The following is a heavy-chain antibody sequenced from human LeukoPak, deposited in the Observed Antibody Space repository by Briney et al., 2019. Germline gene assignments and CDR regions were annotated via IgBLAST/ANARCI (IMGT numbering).Heavy chain of an antibody. Sequence: GGSLRLSCAASGFTFSSYDMHWVRQATGKGLEWVSAIGTAGDTYYPGSVKGRFTISRENAKNSLYLQMNSLRAGDTAVYYCARAPVSGWYLDYWGQGTLVTVS. V-gene: IGHV3-13*01. D-gene: IGHD6-19*01. J-gene: IGHJ4*02. CDR3: ARAPVSGWYLDY. CDR1: GFTFSSYD. CDR2: IGTAGDT.